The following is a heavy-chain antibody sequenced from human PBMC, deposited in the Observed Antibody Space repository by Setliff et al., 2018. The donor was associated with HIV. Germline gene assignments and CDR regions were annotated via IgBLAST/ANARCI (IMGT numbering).Heavy chain of an antibody. Sequence: GASVKVSCKASGYTFTSYDINWVRQATGQGLEWMGWMNPNSGNTGYAQKFQGRVTMTRNTSISTAYMELSSLRSEDTAVYYCARVVITFGDIIVTPGAFDIWGPGTKVTVSS. V-gene: IGHV1-8*02. J-gene: IGHJ3*02. CDR2: MNPNSGNT. D-gene: IGHD3-16*02. CDR3: ARVVITFGDIIVTPGAFDI. CDR1: GYTFTSYD.